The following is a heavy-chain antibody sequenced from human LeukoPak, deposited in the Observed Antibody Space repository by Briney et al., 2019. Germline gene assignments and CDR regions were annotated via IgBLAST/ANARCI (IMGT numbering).Heavy chain of an antibody. CDR1: GGSFSGYY. D-gene: IGHD6-13*01. Sequence: SETLSLTCAVYGGSFSGYYWRWIRQPPGKGLEWIGEINHSGSTNYNPSLKSRVTISVDTSKNQFSLKLSSVTAADTAVYYCARARAAAGPKYYYYYYGMDVWGQGTTVTVSS. CDR3: ARARAAAGPKYYYYYYGMDV. V-gene: IGHV4-34*01. CDR2: INHSGST. J-gene: IGHJ6*02.